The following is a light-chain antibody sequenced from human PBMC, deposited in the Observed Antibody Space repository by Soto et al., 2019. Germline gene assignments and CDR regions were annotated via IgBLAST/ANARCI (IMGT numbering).Light chain of an antibody. CDR2: DAS. CDR3: QHCQPYGDSPLLT. CDR1: QNVSYY. Sequence: IVLTQSPGTKSCAPEERASLSCRASQNVSYYLAWYQQKPGQASRLLIYDASSRDSGVPDRFSGSGSGTDFTLTISRLEPEDFAVYYCQHCQPYGDSPLLTFGGGTMVDI. J-gene: IGKJ4*01. V-gene: IGKV3-20*01.